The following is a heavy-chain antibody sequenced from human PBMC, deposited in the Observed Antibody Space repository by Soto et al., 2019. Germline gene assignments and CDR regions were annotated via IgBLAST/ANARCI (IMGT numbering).Heavy chain of an antibody. CDR1: GYTFTELS. D-gene: IGHD6-13*01. Sequence: GASVKVSCKVSGYTFTELSMHWVRQAPGKGLEWIGWFDAEDGKTNYAQKFQGRVTMTEDTSTDTAYMELSSLRSEDTAVYYCATPGVAGTFYFDYWGQGTLVTVSS. J-gene: IGHJ4*02. V-gene: IGHV1-24*01. CDR2: FDAEDGKT. CDR3: ATPGVAGTFYFDY.